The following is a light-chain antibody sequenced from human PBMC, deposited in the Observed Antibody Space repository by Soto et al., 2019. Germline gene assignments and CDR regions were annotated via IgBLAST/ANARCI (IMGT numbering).Light chain of an antibody. CDR2: GNS. V-gene: IGLV1-40*01. CDR1: TSNIGAGYD. CDR3: AAWDDSPSGWV. Sequence: QSVLTQPPSVSGAPGQRVTISCTGGTSNIGAGYDVHWYQQLPGTAPKLLIYGNSNRPSGVPDRFSGSKSGTSASLAISGLRSEDEADYYCAAWDDSPSGWVFGGGTKLTVL. J-gene: IGLJ3*02.